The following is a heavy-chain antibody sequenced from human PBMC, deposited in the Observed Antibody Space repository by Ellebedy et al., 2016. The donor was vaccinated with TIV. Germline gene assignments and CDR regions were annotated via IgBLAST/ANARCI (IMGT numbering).Heavy chain of an antibody. D-gene: IGHD6-19*01. CDR3: ARGIAVAGTSPSHAFDI. V-gene: IGHV3-53*01. Sequence: GESLKISCAASGFTVSSNYMSWVRQAPGKGLEWVSVLYSGGSKYYADFVKGRFTITRDNSKNTLYFQMNSLRAEDTAVYYCARGIAVAGTSPSHAFDIWGQGTMVTVSS. CDR2: LYSGGSK. CDR1: GFTVSSNY. J-gene: IGHJ3*02.